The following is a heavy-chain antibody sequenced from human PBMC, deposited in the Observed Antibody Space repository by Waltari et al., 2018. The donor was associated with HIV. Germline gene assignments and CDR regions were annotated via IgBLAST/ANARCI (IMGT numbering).Heavy chain of an antibody. V-gene: IGHV4-38-2*01. J-gene: IGHJ5*02. CDR3: ARRAVAGTNWFDP. D-gene: IGHD6-19*01. CDR2: IYHSGIT. Sequence: QVQLQESGPGLVEPSETLSLTCAFSGYSISGGYYWDWVLQPPGKGLEGIWSIYHSGITYYNPSHKSRVIISVDTSKNQFSLRLNSVTAADTAVYYCARRAVAGTNWFDPWGQGTLVTVPS. CDR1: GYSISGGYY.